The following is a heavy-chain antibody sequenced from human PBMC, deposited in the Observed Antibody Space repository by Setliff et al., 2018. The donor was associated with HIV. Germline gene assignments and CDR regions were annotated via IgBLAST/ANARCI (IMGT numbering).Heavy chain of an antibody. CDR1: GYTFTSYA. J-gene: IGHJ6*02. CDR2: INAGNGNT. D-gene: IGHD6-13*01. V-gene: IGHV1-3*01. CDR3: ARDPAGGFQYSSIWYGYGIDV. Sequence: ASVKVSCKASGYTFTSYAMHWVRQAPGQRLEWMGWINAGNGNTKYSQKFQGRVTITRDTSASTAYMELSSLRSEDTAVYYCARDPAGGFQYSSIWYGYGIDVWGQGTTVTVSS.